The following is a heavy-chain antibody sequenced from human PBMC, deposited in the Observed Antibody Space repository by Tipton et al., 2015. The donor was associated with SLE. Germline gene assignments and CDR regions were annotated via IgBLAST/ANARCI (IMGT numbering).Heavy chain of an antibody. V-gene: IGHV1-8*02. CDR1: GYTFTDYD. D-gene: IGHD6-19*01. CDR3: ARGVHSSGYYYFDY. J-gene: IGHJ4*02. CDR2: MNPNSGNT. Sequence: QVQLVQSGAEVKKPGASVKVSCKASGYTFTDYDIHWVRQATGQGLEWMGWMNPNSGNTGYAQRFQGRVTMTRHTSISTAYMELSSLRSEDTAVYYCARGVHSSGYYYFDYWGQGTLVTVSS.